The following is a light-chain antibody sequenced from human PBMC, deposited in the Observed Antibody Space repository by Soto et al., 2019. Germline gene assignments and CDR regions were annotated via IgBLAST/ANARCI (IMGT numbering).Light chain of an antibody. J-gene: IGKJ1*01. CDR2: GAS. Sequence: EIVLTQSPGTLSLSPVDRATPSCRASQSVSNNYLAWYQQKPGQAPRLLIYGASSRATGIPDRFSGSGSGTDFTLTISRLEPEDFAVYYCQQSGSSPRTFGQGTKVDIK. V-gene: IGKV3-20*01. CDR1: QSVSNNY. CDR3: QQSGSSPRT.